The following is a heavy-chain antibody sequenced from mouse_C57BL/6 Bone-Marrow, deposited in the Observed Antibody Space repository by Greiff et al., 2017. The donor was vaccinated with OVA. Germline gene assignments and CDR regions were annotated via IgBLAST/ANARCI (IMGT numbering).Heavy chain of an antibody. D-gene: IGHD1-1*02. Sequence: EVQLQQSGPGLVKPSQSLSLTCSVTGYSITSGYYWNWIRQFPGNKLEWMGYISYDGSNNYNPSLKNRISITRDTSKNQFFLKLNSVTTEDTATYYCARDLGGPYYFDYWGQGTTLTVSS. CDR2: ISYDGSN. CDR3: ARDLGGPYYFDY. CDR1: GYSITSGYY. J-gene: IGHJ2*01. V-gene: IGHV3-6*01.